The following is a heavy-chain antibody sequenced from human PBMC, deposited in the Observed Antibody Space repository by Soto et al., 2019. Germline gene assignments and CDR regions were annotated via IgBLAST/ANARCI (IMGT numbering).Heavy chain of an antibody. CDR1: GFTFSSYA. V-gene: IGHV3-30-3*01. J-gene: IGHJ3*01. Sequence: GGSLRLSCAASGFTFSSYAMHWVRQAPGKGLEWVAVISYDGSNKYYADSVKGRFTISRDNSKNTLYLQMNSLRAEDTAVYYCARDRGGDVGQFLFPDGFDLWGQGTLVTVSS. D-gene: IGHD3-10*01. CDR2: ISYDGSNK. CDR3: ARDRGGDVGQFLFPDGFDL.